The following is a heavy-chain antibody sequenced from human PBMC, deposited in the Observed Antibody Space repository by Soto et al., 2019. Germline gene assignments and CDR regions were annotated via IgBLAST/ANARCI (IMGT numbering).Heavy chain of an antibody. CDR3: ARDTVGATPGVDY. CDR2: ISSSSSYI. V-gene: IGHV3-21*04. Sequence: PGGSLRLSCAASGFTFSSCSMNWVRQAPGKGLEWVSSISSSSSYIYYADSVKGRFTISRDNARNSLYLQMNSLRAEDTAVYYCARDTVGATPGVDYWGQGTLVTVSS. J-gene: IGHJ4*02. CDR1: GFTFSSCS. D-gene: IGHD1-26*01.